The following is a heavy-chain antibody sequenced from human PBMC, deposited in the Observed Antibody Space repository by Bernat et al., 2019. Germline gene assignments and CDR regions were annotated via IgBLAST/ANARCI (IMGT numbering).Heavy chain of an antibody. CDR1: GFTFSIYS. CDR3: ARLTRGQILGN. Sequence: EVQLVESGGDLVQPGGSLRLSCAASGFTFSIYSMTWVRQAPGKGLEWVSYINGSGSLIYYADSVKGRFTISRDNAKNSLFLQMNSLRAEDTAVYYCARLTRGQILGNWGQGTLVTVSS. J-gene: IGHJ4*02. D-gene: IGHD3-3*01. CDR2: INGSGSLI. V-gene: IGHV3-48*01.